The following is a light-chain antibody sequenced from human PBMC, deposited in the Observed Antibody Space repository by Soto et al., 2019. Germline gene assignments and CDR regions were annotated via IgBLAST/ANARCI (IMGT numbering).Light chain of an antibody. V-gene: IGLV1-44*01. CDR2: SND. Sequence: QSVLTQSPSASGTPGQRVSISCSGSTSNTGTNTVSWYQHVPGTAPKLLIYSNDQRPSAVPGRFSGSKSGTSASLAISGLLSEDEADYYCATWDDSLNVVFGGATKLPVL. J-gene: IGLJ2*01. CDR3: ATWDDSLNVV. CDR1: TSNTGTNT.